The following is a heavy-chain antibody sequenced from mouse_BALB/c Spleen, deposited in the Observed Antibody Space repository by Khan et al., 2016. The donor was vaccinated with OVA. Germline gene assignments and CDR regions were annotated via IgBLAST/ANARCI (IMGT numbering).Heavy chain of an antibody. CDR2: ILPGSGRT. Sequence: QVQLQQPGAELMKPGASVKISCKATGYTFSSYWIEWVKQRPGHGLEWIAEILPGSGRTNYNEKFKGKATLTADTSSNTAYMQLSSLTFEDSAINYCARKIKGYWGQGTTLTVSS. CDR3: ARKIKGY. J-gene: IGHJ2*01. CDR1: GYTFSSYW. V-gene: IGHV1-9*01. D-gene: IGHD2-4*01.